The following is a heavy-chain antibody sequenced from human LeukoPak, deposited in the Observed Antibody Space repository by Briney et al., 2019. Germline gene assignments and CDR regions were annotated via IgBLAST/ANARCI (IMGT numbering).Heavy chain of an antibody. V-gene: IGHV3-43*02. J-gene: IGHJ4*02. CDR2: ISGDGVST. Sequence: GGALRLSCVASGLPIADFAMHWVRQAPGKGLEWVSLISGDGVSTFYADSVKGRFSISRDNSKNSLSLEMNSLRTEDTAMYYCARESGKFDYWGQGTLVAVSS. CDR1: GLPIADFA. CDR3: ARESGKFDY.